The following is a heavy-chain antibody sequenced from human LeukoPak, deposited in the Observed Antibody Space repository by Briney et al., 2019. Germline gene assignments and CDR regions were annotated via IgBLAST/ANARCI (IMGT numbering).Heavy chain of an antibody. CDR2: INPNSGGT. D-gene: IGHD4-17*01. Sequence: GASVKVSCNASGYTFTGYYMHWVRQAPGQGLEWMGWINPNSGGTNYAQKFQGWVTMTRDTSISTAYMELSRLRSDDTAVYYCARENYGDYVHWFDPWGQGTLVTVSS. CDR3: ARENYGDYVHWFDP. J-gene: IGHJ5*02. CDR1: GYTFTGYY. V-gene: IGHV1-2*04.